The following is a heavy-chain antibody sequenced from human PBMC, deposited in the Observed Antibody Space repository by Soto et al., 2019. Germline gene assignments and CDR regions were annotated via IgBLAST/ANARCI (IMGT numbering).Heavy chain of an antibody. V-gene: IGHV1-18*01. J-gene: IGHJ4*02. Sequence: VSVKISRKSSGDSFYISGITVSLKAPGQGLEWMGWISAYNGNTNYAQKLQGRVTMTTDTSTSTAYMELRSLRPDDTAVYYCARDYSSSWSRDLDYWGQGTLVTVSS. CDR3: ARDYSSSWSRDLDY. D-gene: IGHD6-13*01. CDR1: GDSFYISG. CDR2: ISAYNGNT.